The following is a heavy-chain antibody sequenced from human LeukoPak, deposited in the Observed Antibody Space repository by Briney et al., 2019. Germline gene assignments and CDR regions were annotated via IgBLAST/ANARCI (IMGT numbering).Heavy chain of an antibody. Sequence: SGGSLRLSCAASGFTFSDYYMSWIRQAPGKGLEWVSYISSSGSTIYYADSVKGRFTISRDNAKNSLYLQMNSLTVEDTAVYYCARDDGFSCYSYWGQGTLVTVSS. CDR3: ARDDGFSCYSY. J-gene: IGHJ4*02. CDR1: GFTFSDYY. D-gene: IGHD3/OR15-3a*01. CDR2: ISSSGSTI. V-gene: IGHV3-11*04.